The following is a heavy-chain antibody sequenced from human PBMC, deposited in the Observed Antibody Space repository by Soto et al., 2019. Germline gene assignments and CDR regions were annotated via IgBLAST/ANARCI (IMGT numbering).Heavy chain of an antibody. J-gene: IGHJ5*02. CDR3: ARHAAVNWFDP. CDR1: GGSISSSSYY. D-gene: IGHD6-25*01. Sequence: QLLESGPGLVKPSETLSLTCTVSGGSISSSSYYWGWIRQPPGKGLEWIGSIYYSGSTYYNPSLKSRVTISVDTSKNQFSLKLSSVTAADTAVYYCARHAAVNWFDPWGQGTLATVSS. CDR2: IYYSGST. V-gene: IGHV4-39*01.